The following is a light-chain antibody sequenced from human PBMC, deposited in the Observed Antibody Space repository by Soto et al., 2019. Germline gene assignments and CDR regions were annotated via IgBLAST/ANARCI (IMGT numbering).Light chain of an antibody. J-gene: IGKJ4*01. V-gene: IGKV3-11*01. CDR3: QQRGNRPVLT. CDR2: DAS. Sequence: EIVLTQSPATLSLSPGERATLSCRSSQSVSSYLAWYQQKPGQAPRLLIYDASNRATGIPARFSGSGSGTDFTLTISSLEPEDCAVYYCQQRGNRPVLTFGGGTKVEIK. CDR1: QSVSSY.